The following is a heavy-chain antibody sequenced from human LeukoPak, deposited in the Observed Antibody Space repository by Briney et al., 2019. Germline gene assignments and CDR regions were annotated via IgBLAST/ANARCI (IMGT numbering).Heavy chain of an antibody. CDR3: AKVRGAFDI. Sequence: GRSLRLSCAASGFTFSSYVMHWVRQAPGKGLEWVAVISYDGSNKYYADSVKGRFTISRDNSKNTLYLQMNSLRAEDTAVYYCAKVRGAFDIWGQGTMVTVSS. CDR1: GFTFSSYV. V-gene: IGHV3-30*18. J-gene: IGHJ3*02. CDR2: ISYDGSNK.